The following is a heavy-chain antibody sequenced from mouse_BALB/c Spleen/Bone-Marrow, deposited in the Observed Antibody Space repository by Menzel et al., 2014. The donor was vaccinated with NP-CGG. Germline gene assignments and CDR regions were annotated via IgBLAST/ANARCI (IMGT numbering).Heavy chain of an antibody. J-gene: IGHJ2*01. CDR3: AKRGNYGYFDY. CDR1: GFSLTSYG. D-gene: IGHD2-1*01. V-gene: IGHV2-5-1*01. CDR2: IWGGGST. Sequence: QVQLQQSGPSLVQPSQSLSITCTVSGFSLTSYGVHRVRQSPGKGLEWLGVIWGGGSTDYNAAFMSRLSITKDNSKSXVFFKMNSLQAVDTAIYYCAKRGNYGYFDYWGQGTTLTVSS.